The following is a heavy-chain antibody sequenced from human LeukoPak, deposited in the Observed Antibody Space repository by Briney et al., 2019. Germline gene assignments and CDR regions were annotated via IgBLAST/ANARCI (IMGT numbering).Heavy chain of an antibody. D-gene: IGHD3-10*01. CDR1: GYSFTSYW. Sequence: HGESLKISCKGFGYSFTSYWIGWVRQMPGKGLEWMGIIYPGDSDTRYSPSFQGQVTISADKSISPAYLQWSSLKASDTAMYYCARLRYGSGSYYYFDYWGQGTLVTVSS. V-gene: IGHV5-51*01. CDR2: IYPGDSDT. CDR3: ARLRYGSGSYYYFDY. J-gene: IGHJ4*02.